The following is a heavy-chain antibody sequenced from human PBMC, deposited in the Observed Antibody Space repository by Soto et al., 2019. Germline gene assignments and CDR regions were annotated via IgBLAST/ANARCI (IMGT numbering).Heavy chain of an antibody. CDR3: AREAPYRATKGFDY. V-gene: IGHV6-1*01. CDR2: TYYRSKWYN. J-gene: IGHJ4*02. Sequence: SETLSLSCAISGDSVSSNSAAWNWLRQSPSRGLEWLGRTYYRSKWYNDYAVSVKSRITINPDTSKNQFSLQLNSVTPEDTAVYYCAREAPYRATKGFDYWGQGTQVTVSS. D-gene: IGHD5-12*01. CDR1: GDSVSSNSAA.